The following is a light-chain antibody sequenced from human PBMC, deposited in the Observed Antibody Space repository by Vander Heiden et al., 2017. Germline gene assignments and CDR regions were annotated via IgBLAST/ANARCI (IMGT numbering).Light chain of an antibody. CDR3: SSYTRSSFYV. CDR1: SSDIGAYNF. J-gene: IGLJ1*01. V-gene: IGLV2-14*03. Sequence: QSTLTQPASVSGSPGQSITISCTGTSSDIGAYNFVAWYQQHPGKAPKRMIYDVSNRPSGVSNRFSGSKSGNTASLTISGLQAEDEADYYCSSYTRSSFYVFGTGTKVTVL. CDR2: DVS.